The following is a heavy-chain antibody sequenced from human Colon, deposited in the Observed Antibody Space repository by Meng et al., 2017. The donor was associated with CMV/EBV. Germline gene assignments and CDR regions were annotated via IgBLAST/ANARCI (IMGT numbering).Heavy chain of an antibody. V-gene: IGHV3-21*01. CDR3: ARNRLECGGDCYFADS. D-gene: IGHD2-21*02. CDR1: GFTFSSYG. CDR2: ITTASLYT. Sequence: GGSLRLSCAASGFTFSSYGMNWVRQAPGKGLEWVSSITTASLYTYYADSVRGRFTISRDNANSSVYLHMTTLRAEDTAIYYCARNRLECGGDCYFADSWGQGTQVTVSS. J-gene: IGHJ5*02.